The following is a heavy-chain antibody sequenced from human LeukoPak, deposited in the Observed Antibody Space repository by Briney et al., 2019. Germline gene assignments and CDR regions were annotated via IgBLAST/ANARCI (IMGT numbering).Heavy chain of an antibody. J-gene: IGHJ6*03. D-gene: IGHD1-1*01. V-gene: IGHV3-48*03. Sequence: PGGSLRLSCAASGFTFSSYEMNWVRQAPGKGLEWVSYISSSGSTIYYAYSVKGRFTISRDNAKNSLYLQMNSLRAEDTAVYYCARQLGEIEYYYYYMDVWGKGTTVTVSS. CDR3: ARQLGEIEYYYYYMDV. CDR1: GFTFSSYE. CDR2: ISSSGSTI.